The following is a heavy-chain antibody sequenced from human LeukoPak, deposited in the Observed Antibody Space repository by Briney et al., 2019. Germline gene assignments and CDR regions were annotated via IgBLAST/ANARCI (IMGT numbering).Heavy chain of an antibody. CDR3: AKDSWYFFPPDAFDI. Sequence: GGSLTLSCAASGFTLSSYAMSWVRQAPGKGLEWVSSISGSGGSTYYADSVKGRFTISRDNPKNTLYLQMNSLRAEDTAVYYWAKDSWYFFPPDAFDIWGEGTMVTVSS. CDR2: ISGSGGST. D-gene: IGHD6-13*01. CDR1: GFTLSSYA. V-gene: IGHV3-23*01. J-gene: IGHJ3*02.